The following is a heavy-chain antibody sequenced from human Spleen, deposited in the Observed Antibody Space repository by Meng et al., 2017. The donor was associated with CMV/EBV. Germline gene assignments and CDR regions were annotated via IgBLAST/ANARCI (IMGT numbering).Heavy chain of an antibody. D-gene: IGHD3-16*01. Sequence: GESLKISCAASGFTFDDYVMHWVRQTPGKGLEWVSLISWDGGDTYYTDSVKGRFTISRDNSKNSLYLQMNSLTTEDTALYYCAKDQFEGYGMDVWGQGTTVTVSS. V-gene: IGHV3-43D*03. CDR2: ISWDGGDT. J-gene: IGHJ6*02. CDR1: GFTFDDYV. CDR3: AKDQFEGYGMDV.